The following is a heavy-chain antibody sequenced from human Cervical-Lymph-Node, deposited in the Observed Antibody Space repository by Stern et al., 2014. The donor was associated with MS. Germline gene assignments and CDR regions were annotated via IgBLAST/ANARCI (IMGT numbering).Heavy chain of an antibody. CDR1: GYRFASYW. V-gene: IGHV5-51*03. J-gene: IGHJ4*02. D-gene: IGHD2-21*01. CDR2: INPGDSDT. Sequence: EVQLVKSGVEVKKPGESLKISCKASGYRFASYWIGWVRQMPGKGLQWMGLINPGDSDTRYSPSFQGRVTISVDKSTSTAYLQWSSLMPSDSAMYYCARWSVAHDFWGQGTLVTVSS. CDR3: ARWSVAHDF.